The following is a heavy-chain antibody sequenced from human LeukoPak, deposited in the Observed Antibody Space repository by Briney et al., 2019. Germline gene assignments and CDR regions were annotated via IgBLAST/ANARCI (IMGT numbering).Heavy chain of an antibody. V-gene: IGHV3-23*01. D-gene: IGHD3-16*01. J-gene: IGHJ4*02. CDR2: FGGTGDI. CDR1: GFTFSTTA. Sequence: GGSRRLSCAASGFTFSTTAMAWVRQAPGKGLELVSGFGGTGDIHYADSWRGRFTISRDNSKGILYLQMDSLRAEDTAGYYCAKDVLRWAFDYWGQGTLVTVSS. CDR3: AKDVLRWAFDY.